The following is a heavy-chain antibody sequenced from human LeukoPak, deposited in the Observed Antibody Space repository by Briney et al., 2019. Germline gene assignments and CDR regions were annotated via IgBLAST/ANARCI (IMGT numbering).Heavy chain of an antibody. CDR2: IYHSGTT. V-gene: IGHV4-38-2*01. CDR1: GYSVISAYY. D-gene: IGHD2-21*02. Sequence: SETLSLTCAVSGYSVISAYYWGWIRQSPGKGLEWIGSIYHSGTTHYNPALKSRVTISVDTSKNQFSLKLSSVTAADTAVYYCARAAYCGGDCLYDAFDIWGQGTMVTVSS. J-gene: IGHJ3*02. CDR3: ARAAYCGGDCLYDAFDI.